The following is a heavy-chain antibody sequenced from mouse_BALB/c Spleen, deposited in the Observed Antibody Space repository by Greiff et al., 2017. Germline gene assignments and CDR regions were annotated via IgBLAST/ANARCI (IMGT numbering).Heavy chain of an antibody. CDR3: ARGHYYGSSYYAMDY. CDR1: GFNIKDYY. Sequence: EVKLQESGAELVRPGALVKLSCKASGFNIKDYYMHWVKQRPEQGLEWIGRIDPANGNTKYDPKFQGKATITADTSSNTAYLQLSSLTSEDTAVYYCARGHYYGSSYYAMDYWGQGTSVTVSS. V-gene: IGHV14-1*02. J-gene: IGHJ4*01. CDR2: IDPANGNT. D-gene: IGHD1-1*01.